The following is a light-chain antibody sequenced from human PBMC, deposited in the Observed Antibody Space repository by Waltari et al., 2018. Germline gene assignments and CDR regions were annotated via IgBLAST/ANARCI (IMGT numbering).Light chain of an antibody. J-gene: IGKJ1*01. Sequence: EIVFTQSPATLSLSPGERATLSCRASQTFSSSLAWYQHIPGQAPRLLIYDASNRATGIPARFSGSGSGTDFTLTISSLEPEDFAFYYCQQRNNWPWAFGQGTKVEIK. V-gene: IGKV3-11*01. CDR3: QQRNNWPWA. CDR2: DAS. CDR1: QTFSSS.